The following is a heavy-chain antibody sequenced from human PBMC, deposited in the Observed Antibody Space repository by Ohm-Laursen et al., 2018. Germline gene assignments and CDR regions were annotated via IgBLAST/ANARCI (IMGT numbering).Heavy chain of an antibody. J-gene: IGHJ5*02. V-gene: IGHV3-11*01. Sequence: SLRLSCAASGFNFSEFYMSWIRQAPGKGLEWISYISATGNTRYYEDSLKGRITIFRDNAKKLLYLQMNSLRAEDTAVYYCARSSSWYKGNNWFDPWGQGTLVTVSS. CDR1: GFNFSEFY. CDR3: ARSSSWYKGNNWFDP. D-gene: IGHD6-13*01. CDR2: ISATGNTR.